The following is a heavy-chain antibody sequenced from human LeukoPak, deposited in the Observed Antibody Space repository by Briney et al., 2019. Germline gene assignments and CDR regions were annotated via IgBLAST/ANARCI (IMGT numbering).Heavy chain of an antibody. V-gene: IGHV3-30-3*01. Sequence: QTGGSLRLSCAASGFTFSSYTMHWVRQAPGKGLEWVAVISYDGNNKYYADSVKGRFTISRDNSKNTLYLQMNSLRAEDTAVYYCAQMYSSYHFDYWGQGTLVTDSS. CDR1: GFTFSSYT. D-gene: IGHD4-11*01. CDR3: AQMYSSYHFDY. J-gene: IGHJ4*02. CDR2: ISYDGNNK.